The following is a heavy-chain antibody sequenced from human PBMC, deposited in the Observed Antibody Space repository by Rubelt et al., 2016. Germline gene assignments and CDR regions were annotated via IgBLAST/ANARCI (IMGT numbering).Heavy chain of an antibody. D-gene: IGHD3-10*01. Sequence: QVQLQQWGAGLLKPSETLSLTCAVYGGSFSGYYWSWLRQPPGKGLAWIGEINHSGSTNYNPALKSRVTISVDTSKTQFSLKLSSVTAADTAVYYCARGGRYYGSGSYQRHNWFDPWGQGTLVTVSS. CDR1: GGSFSGYY. CDR3: ARGGRYYGSGSYQRHNWFDP. CDR2: INHSGST. J-gene: IGHJ5*02. V-gene: IGHV4-34*01.